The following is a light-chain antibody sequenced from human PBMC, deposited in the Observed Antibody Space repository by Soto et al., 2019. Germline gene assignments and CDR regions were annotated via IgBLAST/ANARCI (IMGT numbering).Light chain of an antibody. CDR2: LGS. CDR3: RQGLQTSWK. V-gene: IGKV2-28*01. Sequence: DIVMTQSPLSLPVTPGEPASISCRSSQSLLHSNGYNYLDWYLQKPGRSPQLLLYLGSNRASGVPDRFICSGSGTDFILRISRVEEEEVGVYYCRQGLQTSWKFGQGTQGEI. J-gene: IGKJ1*01. CDR1: QSLLHSNGYNY.